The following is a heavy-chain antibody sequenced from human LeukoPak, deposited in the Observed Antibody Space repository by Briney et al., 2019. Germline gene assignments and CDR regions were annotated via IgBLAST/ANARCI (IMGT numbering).Heavy chain of an antibody. CDR2: MSHTGAT. CDR1: GGSFSGYY. Sequence: SETLSLTCAVFGGSFSGYYWSWIRQPPEKGLEWIGEMSHTGATNYNPSLKSRVTLSVDTSKNQFSLKLSSVTAADTAVYYCARHGCSGTSCYDGAFDIWGQGTMVTVSS. V-gene: IGHV4-34*01. CDR3: ARHGCSGTSCYDGAFDI. D-gene: IGHD2-2*01. J-gene: IGHJ3*02.